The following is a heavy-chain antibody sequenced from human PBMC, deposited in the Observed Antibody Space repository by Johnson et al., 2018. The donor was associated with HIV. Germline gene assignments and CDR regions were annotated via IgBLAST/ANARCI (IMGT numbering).Heavy chain of an antibody. CDR3: ARDGEWELEDAFDI. Sequence: VQLVESGGGVVQPGRSLRLSCAASGFTFSTYGMSWVRQAPGKGLEWVSYISSGGNTIYYADSVKGRFTISRDNAKNSLYLQMNSLTAEDTAVYYCARDGEWELEDAFDIWGQGTMVTVSS. V-gene: IGHV3-48*04. CDR2: ISSGGNTI. D-gene: IGHD1-26*01. CDR1: GFTFSTYG. J-gene: IGHJ3*02.